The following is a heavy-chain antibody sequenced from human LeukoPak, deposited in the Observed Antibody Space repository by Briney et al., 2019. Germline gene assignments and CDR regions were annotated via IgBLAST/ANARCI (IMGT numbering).Heavy chain of an antibody. Sequence: PGGSLRLSCAASGFTFSSYGMHWVRQAPGKGLEWVAVIWYGGSNKYYADSVKGRFTISRDDSKNTLYLQMNSLRAEDTAVYYCATGSVRYSASWYSQEGDYWGQGTLVTVSS. CDR2: IWYGGSNK. CDR1: GFTFSSYG. V-gene: IGHV3-33*08. D-gene: IGHD6-13*01. J-gene: IGHJ4*02. CDR3: ATGSVRYSASWYSQEGDY.